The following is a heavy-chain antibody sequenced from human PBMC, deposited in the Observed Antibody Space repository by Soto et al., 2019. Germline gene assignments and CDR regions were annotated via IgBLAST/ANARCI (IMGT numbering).Heavy chain of an antibody. Sequence: QVQLVESGGGVVQPGRSLRLSCAASGFTFSSYAMHWVRQAPGKGLEWVAVISYDGSNKYYADSVKGRFTISRDTAKNTLYGEMDSLRAEDTGVYYCARELVVPAARYYYYGMDVWGQGTTVTVSS. D-gene: IGHD2-2*01. CDR2: ISYDGSNK. J-gene: IGHJ6*02. CDR3: ARELVVPAARYYYYGMDV. CDR1: GFTFSSYA. V-gene: IGHV3-30-3*01.